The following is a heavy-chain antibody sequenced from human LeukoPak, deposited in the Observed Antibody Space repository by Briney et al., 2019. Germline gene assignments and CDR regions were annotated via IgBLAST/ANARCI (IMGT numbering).Heavy chain of an antibody. Sequence: ASVKVSCKASGFTFTSSAVQWVRQARGQRLEWIGWIVVGSGNTNYAQKFQERVTITRDMSTSTAYMELSSLRSEDTAVYYCAAAYRGHDYGDYGAGGLFDYWGQGTLVTVSS. CDR2: IVVGSGNT. V-gene: IGHV1-58*01. J-gene: IGHJ4*02. CDR3: AAAYRGHDYGDYGAGGLFDY. D-gene: IGHD4-17*01. CDR1: GFTFTSSA.